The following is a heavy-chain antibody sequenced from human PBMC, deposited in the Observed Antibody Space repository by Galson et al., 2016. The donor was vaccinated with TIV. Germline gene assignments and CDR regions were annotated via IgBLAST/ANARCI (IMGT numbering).Heavy chain of an antibody. CDR1: GYTFTSHT. D-gene: IGHD3-16*01. Sequence: SVKVSCKASGYTFTSHTMHWVRQAPGQRLEWMGWINVGNGNAKYVQKFKGRVTITSDTPARIAYMELSTLTSEDTAMYYCARDRLGAKRAFDIWGQGTLVTVSS. CDR2: INVGNGNA. V-gene: IGHV1-3*01. CDR3: ARDRLGAKRAFDI. J-gene: IGHJ3*02.